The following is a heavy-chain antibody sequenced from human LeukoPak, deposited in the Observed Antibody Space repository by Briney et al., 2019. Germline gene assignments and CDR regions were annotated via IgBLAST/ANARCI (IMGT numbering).Heavy chain of an antibody. CDR2: ISGSGSTI. Sequence: GGSLRLSCAASGFTFSSYAMSWVRQAPGKGLEWVSYISGSGSTIYYADSVKGRFTISRDNAKNSLYLQMNSLRVDDTAVYYCARGYPREWGQGTLVTVSS. V-gene: IGHV3-48*04. J-gene: IGHJ4*02. CDR3: ARGYPRE. CDR1: GFTFSSYA. D-gene: IGHD1-26*01.